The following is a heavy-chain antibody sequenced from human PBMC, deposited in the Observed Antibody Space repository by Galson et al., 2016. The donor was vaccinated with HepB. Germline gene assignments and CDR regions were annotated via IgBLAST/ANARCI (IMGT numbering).Heavy chain of an antibody. CDR2: IYPGDSDT. D-gene: IGHD3-22*01. Sequence: QSGAEVKEPGESLKISCKGSGFSFSNYWIGWVRQMSGKSLEWVGIIYPGDSDTRYSPSFQGQVTISADKSITTAYLQWNSLKASDTAMYYCASHGFVDSNGYYPRDAFDIWGQGTMVTVSS. J-gene: IGHJ3*02. CDR3: ASHGFVDSNGYYPRDAFDI. V-gene: IGHV5-51*01. CDR1: GFSFSNYW.